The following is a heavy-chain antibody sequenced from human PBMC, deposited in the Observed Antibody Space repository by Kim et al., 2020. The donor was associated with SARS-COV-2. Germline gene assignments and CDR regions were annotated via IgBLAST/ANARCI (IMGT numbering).Heavy chain of an antibody. CDR1: GFTFSRYG. CDR3: ARDNVWDSSGWQLDY. V-gene: IGHV3-33*01. CDR2: LWYDGSNK. Sequence: GGSLRLSCAASGFTFSRYGMHWVRQAPGKGLEGLAVLWYDGSNKYYADSVKGRFTISRDNSKKTLYLQMNSLRAEEPAVYYCARDNVWDSSGWQLDYWGQGTLVTVSS. D-gene: IGHD6-19*01. J-gene: IGHJ4*02.